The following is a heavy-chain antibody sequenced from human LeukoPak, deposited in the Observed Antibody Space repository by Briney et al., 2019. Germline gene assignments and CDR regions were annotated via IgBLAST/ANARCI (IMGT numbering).Heavy chain of an antibody. D-gene: IGHD2-8*02. J-gene: IGHJ4*02. Sequence: PGGSLRLSCAASGFTFSNCAMSWVRQAPGKGLEWVSGFTRNDESTYYADSVKGRFTISRDNSKNTLYLQMNSLRAEDTAVYYCAKVKLVGYSTFDYWGQGTLVTVSS. CDR2: FTRNDEST. V-gene: IGHV3-23*01. CDR1: GFTFSNCA. CDR3: AKVKLVGYSTFDY.